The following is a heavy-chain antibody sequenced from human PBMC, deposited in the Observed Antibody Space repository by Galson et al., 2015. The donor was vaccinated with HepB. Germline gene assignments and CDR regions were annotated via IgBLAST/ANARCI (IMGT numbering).Heavy chain of an antibody. Sequence: SLRLSCAASGFTFSSYAMSWVRQAPGKGLEWVSAISGSGGSTYYADSVKGRFTISRDNSKNTLYLQMNSLRAEGTAVYYCAKDHPIGITMIVGLESAEYFQHWGQGTLVTVSS. CDR3: AKDHPIGITMIVGLESAEYFQH. D-gene: IGHD3-22*01. V-gene: IGHV3-23*01. CDR1: GFTFSSYA. CDR2: ISGSGGST. J-gene: IGHJ1*01.